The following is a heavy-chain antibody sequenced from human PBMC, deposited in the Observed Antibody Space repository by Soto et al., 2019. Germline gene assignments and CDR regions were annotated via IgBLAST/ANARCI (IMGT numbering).Heavy chain of an antibody. D-gene: IGHD2-8*01. CDR2: IIPIFGTA. CDR1: GGTFSSYA. V-gene: IGHV1-69*13. CDR3: AVYIVLIVYASNYYYGMDV. Sequence: SVKVSCKASGGTFSSYAISWVRQAPGQGLEWMRGIIPIFGTANYAQKFQGRVTITADESTSTAYMELSSLRSEDTAVYYCAVYIVLIVYASNYYYGMDVWGQGTTVTVSS. J-gene: IGHJ6*02.